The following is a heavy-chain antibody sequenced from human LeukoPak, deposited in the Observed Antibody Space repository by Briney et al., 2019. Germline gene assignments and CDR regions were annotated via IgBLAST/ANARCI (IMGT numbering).Heavy chain of an antibody. CDR1: GFTFSSYS. V-gene: IGHV3-48*04. J-gene: IGHJ3*02. Sequence: PGGSLRLSCAASGFTFSSYSMNWVRQAPGKGLEWVSYISSSSSTIYYADSVKGRFTISRDNAKNSLYLQMNSLRAEDTAVYYCARVAVTTLSYAFDIWGQGTMVTVSS. CDR2: ISSSSSTI. D-gene: IGHD4-17*01. CDR3: ARVAVTTLSYAFDI.